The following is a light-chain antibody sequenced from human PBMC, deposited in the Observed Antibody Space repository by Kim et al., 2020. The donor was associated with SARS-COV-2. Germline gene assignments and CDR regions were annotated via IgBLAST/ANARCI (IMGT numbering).Light chain of an antibody. Sequence: KTVTLPCTRSSGSIASNYVQWYQQRPGSAPTTVIYEDNQRPSGVPDRFSGSIDSSSNSASLTISGLKTEDEADYYCQSYDSSNQVFGGGTQLTVL. CDR2: EDN. V-gene: IGLV6-57*03. J-gene: IGLJ3*02. CDR1: SGSIASNY. CDR3: QSYDSSNQV.